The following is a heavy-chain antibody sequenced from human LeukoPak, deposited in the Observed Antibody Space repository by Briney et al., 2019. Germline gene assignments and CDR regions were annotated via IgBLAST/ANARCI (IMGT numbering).Heavy chain of an antibody. Sequence: SETLSLSCTVSGGXISSYYCSWTRQPPGKGLEWIGYIYYSGSTTYNPSLKSRVTISVDTSKNQFSLKLSSVTAADTAVYYCARDRPAETWGRGTLVTVSS. CDR2: IYYSGST. CDR3: ARDRPAET. V-gene: IGHV4-59*01. D-gene: IGHD2-2*01. J-gene: IGHJ5*02. CDR1: GGXISSYY.